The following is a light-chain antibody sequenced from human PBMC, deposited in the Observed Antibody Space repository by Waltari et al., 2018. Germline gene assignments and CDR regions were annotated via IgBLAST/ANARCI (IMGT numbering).Light chain of an antibody. V-gene: IGKV6-21*02. CDR1: QGIGSS. J-gene: IGKJ2*03. Sequence: EIVLTQSPAFRSVTLKEEVTIPCQASQGIGSSLHWYQQKPDQSPKLLIKYASQSIAGVPSRFSGSGSGTDFTLTINSLEAEDAATYYCQQSSSFPYSFGQGTKVEIK. CDR2: YAS. CDR3: QQSSSFPYS.